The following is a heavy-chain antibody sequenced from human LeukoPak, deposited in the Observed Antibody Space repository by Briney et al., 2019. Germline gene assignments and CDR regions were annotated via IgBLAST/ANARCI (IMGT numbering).Heavy chain of an antibody. Sequence: TGGSLRLSCATSGFTFSNAWMNWVRQAPGKGLEWVGRIRSNSDGGTIDYAAPVKGRFTLSRDDSKTTLYLQMNSLQTEDTAVYYCATDFYDSTWGQGTLVTVSS. CDR2: IRSNSDGGTI. CDR3: ATDFYDST. J-gene: IGHJ5*02. V-gene: IGHV3-15*07. CDR1: GFTFSNAW. D-gene: IGHD3-22*01.